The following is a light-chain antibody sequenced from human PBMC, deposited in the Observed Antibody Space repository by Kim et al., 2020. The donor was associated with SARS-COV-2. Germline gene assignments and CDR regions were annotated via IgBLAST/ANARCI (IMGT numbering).Light chain of an antibody. CDR1: QSVSSN. CDR3: QQYNNLIT. Sequence: EIVMTQSPATLSVSPGERATLSCRASQSVSSNLAWYRQKPGQAPRLLIYGASTRATGIPARFSGSGSGTEFTLTISSLQSEDFAVYYCQQYNNLITFGQGTRLEIK. J-gene: IGKJ5*01. V-gene: IGKV3-15*01. CDR2: GAS.